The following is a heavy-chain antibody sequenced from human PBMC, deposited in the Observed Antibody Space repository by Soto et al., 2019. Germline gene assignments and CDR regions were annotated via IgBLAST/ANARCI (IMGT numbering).Heavy chain of an antibody. CDR2: TSPIFGNT. J-gene: IGHJ4*02. V-gene: IGHV1-69*05. CDR1: GGTFSSYA. Sequence: SVKVSCKASGGTFSSYAISWVGQAPGQGLEWMGGTSPIFGNTNYAQKLQGRVTITTDTSTSTAYMELRSLRSDDTAVYSCARDRREPTGHFDYWGQGTLVTVSS. D-gene: IGHD1-26*01. CDR3: ARDRREPTGHFDY.